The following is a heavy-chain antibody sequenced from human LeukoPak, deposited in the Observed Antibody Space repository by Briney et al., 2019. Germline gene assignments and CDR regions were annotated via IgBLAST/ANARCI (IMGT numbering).Heavy chain of an antibody. CDR2: MNPHSGGT. CDR1: AYTFTANY. V-gene: IGHV1-2*02. CDR3: ARDFGVSTILGGDF. Sequence: ASVQLSSRASAYTFTANYMHWVRQAPGQGLEWMGWMNPHSGGTNYSQNFQGRVTMIRDTSISTAYMELSGLRSDDTAVYFCARDFGVSTILGGDFWGQGTLVTVSS. J-gene: IGHJ4*02. D-gene: IGHD5/OR15-5a*01.